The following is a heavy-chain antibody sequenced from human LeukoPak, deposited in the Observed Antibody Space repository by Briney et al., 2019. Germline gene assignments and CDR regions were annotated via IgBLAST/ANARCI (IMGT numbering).Heavy chain of an antibody. D-gene: IGHD2-2*01. Sequence: SETLSLTCTVSGGSISSSSYYWGWIRQPPGKGLEWIGSIYYSGSTYYNPSLKSRVTISVDTSKNQFSLKLSSVTAADTTVYYYAGHCSSTSCYGLDYWGQGTLVTVSS. CDR3: AGHCSSTSCYGLDY. CDR2: IYYSGST. J-gene: IGHJ4*02. CDR1: GGSISSSSYY. V-gene: IGHV4-39*01.